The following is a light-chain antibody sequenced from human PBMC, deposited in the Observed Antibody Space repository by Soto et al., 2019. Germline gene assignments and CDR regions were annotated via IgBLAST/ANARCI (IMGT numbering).Light chain of an antibody. CDR3: QQYGSSPLT. CDR2: GAS. CDR1: QSVSSSY. V-gene: IGKV3-20*01. J-gene: IGKJ4*01. Sequence: EIVLAQSPGTLSLSPWERATLSCMASQSVSSSYLAWYQQKPGQTPSLLVYGASSRATGIPDRFSGSGSGADFTLIISRLEPEDFAVYYCQQYGSSPLTFGGGTKVDIK.